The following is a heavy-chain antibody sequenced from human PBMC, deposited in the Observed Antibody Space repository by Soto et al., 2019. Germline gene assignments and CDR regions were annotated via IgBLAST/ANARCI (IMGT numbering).Heavy chain of an antibody. V-gene: IGHV3-30*09. CDR3: ARRLTKTVSALGY. Sequence: SWWSLRLSCIASVFTFTSFAIHWVRQAPGKGLEWVAVISENGVNKYSAESVRGRFVISRDNSKNTVELEMNSLRPEDTAIYFCARRLTKTVSALGYWGQGTLVTVSS. D-gene: IGHD2-8*01. J-gene: IGHJ4*02. CDR1: VFTFTSFA. CDR2: ISENGVNK.